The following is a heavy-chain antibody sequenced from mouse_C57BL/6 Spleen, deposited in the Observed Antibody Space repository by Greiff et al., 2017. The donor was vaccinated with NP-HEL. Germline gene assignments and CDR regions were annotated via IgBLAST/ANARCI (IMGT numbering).Heavy chain of an antibody. V-gene: IGHV5-16*01. CDR1: GFTFSDYY. Sequence: EVKLVESEGGLVQPGSSMKLSCTASGFTFSDYYMAWVRQVPEKGLEWVANINYDGSSTYYLDSLKSRFIISRDNAKNILYLQMSSLKSEDTATYYCARDPDGTPFDYWGQGTTLTVSS. CDR2: INYDGSST. D-gene: IGHD4-1*01. J-gene: IGHJ2*01. CDR3: ARDPDGTPFDY.